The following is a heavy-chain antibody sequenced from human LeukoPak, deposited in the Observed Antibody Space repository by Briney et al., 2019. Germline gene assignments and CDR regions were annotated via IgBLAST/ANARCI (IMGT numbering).Heavy chain of an antibody. D-gene: IGHD5-24*01. CDR3: ARESVAADTRWFDY. V-gene: IGHV4-4*07. J-gene: IGHJ4*02. CDR1: GGYISDYY. CDR2: VQISENN. Sequence: PSETLSLTCTVSGGYISDYYWTWIRQSAGKGLEWIGRVQISENNNYNPSLKSRVTLSLDTSKNQFSLKLTSVTAADTAIYYCARESVAADTRWFDYWGQGTLVTVSS.